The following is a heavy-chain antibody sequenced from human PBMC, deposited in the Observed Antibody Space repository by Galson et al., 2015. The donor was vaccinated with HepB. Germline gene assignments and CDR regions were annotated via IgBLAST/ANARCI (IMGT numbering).Heavy chain of an antibody. V-gene: IGHV4-31*03. J-gene: IGHJ5*02. CDR3: ARGGHTVATMYYWFDP. Sequence: TLSLTCTVSGGSISSGAHYWSWIRQHPGKGLEWIGYIYYSGSTSYNPSPKSRVTISVDTSKNHFSLRLSSVTAAGTAVYYCARGGHTVATMYYWFDPWGQGTLVTVSS. CDR2: IYYSGST. D-gene: IGHD5-12*01. CDR1: GGSISSGAHY.